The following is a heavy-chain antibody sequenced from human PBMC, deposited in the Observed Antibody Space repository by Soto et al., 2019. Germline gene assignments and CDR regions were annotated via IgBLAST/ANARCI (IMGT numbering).Heavy chain of an antibody. J-gene: IGHJ5*02. V-gene: IGHV3-48*02. D-gene: IGHD3-10*01. CDR2: ISSHSGTI. CDR1: GFDFSKYS. Sequence: GGSLRLSCEASGFDFSKYSMNWVRQAPGKGLEWVSYISSHSGTIYYADSVRGRFTISRDNAKNSLYLQMNSLTDEDTALSYCAKENYGSGVPGPWGQGTLVTVSS. CDR3: AKENYGSGVPGP.